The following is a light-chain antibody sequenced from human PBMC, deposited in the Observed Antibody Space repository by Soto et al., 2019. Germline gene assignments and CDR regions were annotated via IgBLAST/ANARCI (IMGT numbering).Light chain of an antibody. Sequence: QSVLTQPPSASGSPGQSVTISCTGTSSDVGGYNYVSWYQQHPGKAPKLMIYEVSKRPSGVPDRFSGSKSANTASLTVSGLQVEDEADYYRSSYAGTDNFYFFGPGTKVTVL. V-gene: IGLV2-8*01. CDR3: SSYAGTDNFYF. CDR2: EVS. J-gene: IGLJ1*01. CDR1: SSDVGGYNY.